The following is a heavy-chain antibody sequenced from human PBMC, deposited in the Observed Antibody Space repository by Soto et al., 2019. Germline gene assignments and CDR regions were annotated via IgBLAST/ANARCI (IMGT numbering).Heavy chain of an antibody. D-gene: IGHD5-12*01. J-gene: IGHJ4*02. CDR1: GFTFSSYW. CDR2: INEDGSYT. Sequence: HPGGSLRLSCAGSGFTFSSYWMHWVRQAPGKGLVWVSRINEDGSYTNYADYVRGRFTISRDNAKNSLYLQMNSLRDEDTAVYYCAREKGGYSGYDLVHGEYWGQGTLVTSPQ. V-gene: IGHV3-74*01. CDR3: AREKGGYSGYDLVHGEY.